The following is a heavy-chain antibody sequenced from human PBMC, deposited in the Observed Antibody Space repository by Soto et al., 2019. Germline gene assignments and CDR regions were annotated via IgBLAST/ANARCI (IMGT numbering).Heavy chain of an antibody. V-gene: IGHV3-30*18. CDR1: GFTVKNHA. D-gene: IGHD6-13*01. CDR3: AKDPRGSSTWSVSEY. J-gene: IGHJ4*01. CDR2: ISYVGSNE. Sequence: LRLSCAASGFTVKNHAMHWGRQAPGKALEWVAVISYVGSNEHYADSVEGGFTTSRDHCNNTTHLQMNRLTPEDTVVYDCAKDPRGSSTWSVSEYWDQGAPVTVSS.